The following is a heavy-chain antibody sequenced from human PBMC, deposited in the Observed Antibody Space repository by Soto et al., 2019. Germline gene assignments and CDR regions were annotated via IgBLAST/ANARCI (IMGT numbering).Heavy chain of an antibody. CDR2: IIPIFGTA. CDR3: ARGPFRITMVRGVITGGIDY. CDR1: GGTFSSYA. V-gene: IGHV1-69*13. J-gene: IGHJ4*02. Sequence: SVKVSCKASGGTFSSYAISWVRQAPGQGLEWMGGIIPIFGTANYAQKFQGRDTITADESTSTAYMELSSLRSEDTAVYYCARGPFRITMVRGVITGGIDYWGQGTLVTVSS. D-gene: IGHD3-10*01.